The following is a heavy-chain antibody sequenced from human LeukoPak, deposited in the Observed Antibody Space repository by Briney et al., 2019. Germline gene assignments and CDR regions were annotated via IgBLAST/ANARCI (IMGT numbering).Heavy chain of an antibody. Sequence: SETLSLTCTVSGGSISSGSYYWGWIRQPPGKGLEWIGSIYYSGSTYYNPSLKSRVTISVDTSKNQFSLKLSSVTAADTAVYYCARSPSGYDYFSDYWGQGTLVTVSS. CDR3: ARSPSGYDYFSDY. V-gene: IGHV4-39*07. CDR2: IYYSGST. CDR1: GGSISSGSYY. J-gene: IGHJ4*02. D-gene: IGHD5-12*01.